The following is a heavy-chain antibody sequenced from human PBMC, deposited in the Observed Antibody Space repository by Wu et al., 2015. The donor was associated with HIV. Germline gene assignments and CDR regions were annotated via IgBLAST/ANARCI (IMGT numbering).Heavy chain of an antibody. CDR2: IYYNGRT. J-gene: IGHJ1*01. D-gene: IGHD6-19*01. V-gene: IGHV4-59*08. Sequence: QVQLQESGPGLVKSSETLSLTCSVSGGSISSHYWSWIRQPPGKGLEWIGYIYYNGRTNYSPSLKSRVTISADTSKNQVSLKLNSVTAADTAVYYCARHSGGWHSGAEYIQHWGQGTLVTVSS. CDR3: ARHSGGWHSGAEYIQH. CDR1: GGSISSHY.